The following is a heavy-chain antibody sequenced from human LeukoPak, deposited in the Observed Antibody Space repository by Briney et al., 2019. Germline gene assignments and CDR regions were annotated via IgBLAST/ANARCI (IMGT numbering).Heavy chain of an antibody. V-gene: IGHV4-30-4*01. CDR1: GGSLSSGDYY. J-gene: IGHJ6*02. Sequence: PSETLSLTCTVSGGSLSSGDYYWRWIRQPPGKGVEWVGYIYYSGRTYYKPSLQSRVTISVDTSKNQFSMKMRSVTAADTAVYYCARGFVVVPAATRRPGDMYIRGHGTTVTASS. CDR3: ARGFVVVPAATRRPGDMYI. CDR2: IYYSGRT. D-gene: IGHD2-2*01.